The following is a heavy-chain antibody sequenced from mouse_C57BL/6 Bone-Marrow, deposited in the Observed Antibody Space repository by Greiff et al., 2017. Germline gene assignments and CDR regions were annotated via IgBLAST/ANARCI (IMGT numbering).Heavy chain of an antibody. CDR2: IYPGSGNT. V-gene: IGHV1-76*01. D-gene: IGHD2-3*01. CDR1: GYTFTDYY. J-gene: IGHJ3*01. Sequence: QVQLQQSGAELVRPGASVKLSCKASGYTFTDYYINWVKQRPGQGLEWIARIYPGSGNTYYNEKFKGKATLTAEKSSSTAYMQLSSLTSEDSAVYFCARPYDGYYVFAYWGQGTLVTVSA. CDR3: ARPYDGYYVFAY.